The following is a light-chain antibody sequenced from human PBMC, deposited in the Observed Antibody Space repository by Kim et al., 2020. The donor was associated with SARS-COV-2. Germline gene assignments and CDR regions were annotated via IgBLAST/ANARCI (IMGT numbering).Light chain of an antibody. V-gene: IGKV3-20*01. J-gene: IGKJ1*01. CDR1: QSVSSSH. CDR2: GVS. CDR3: QRYGSPWWT. Sequence: LPGEPGTLSCRASQSVSSSHLCWHQQRTGQAPSLLIHGVSKRATSTPERSSGRASGTDFTLTISRPEHEDCAVYYCQRYGSPWWTFGQGTKVDIK.